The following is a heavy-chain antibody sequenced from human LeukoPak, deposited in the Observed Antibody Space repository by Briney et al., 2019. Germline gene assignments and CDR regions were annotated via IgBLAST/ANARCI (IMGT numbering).Heavy chain of an antibody. V-gene: IGHV3-23*01. CDR2: ITGNGANT. J-gene: IGHJ4*02. CDR3: AKDDYGDYDY. CDR1: GFTFSSYG. D-gene: IGHD4-17*01. Sequence: GGSLRLSCAASGFTFSSYGMSWVRQAPGKGLEWVSAITGNGANTFYADSVKGRFTISRDNSKNTLYLQMNGLRAEDTAVYYCAKDDYGDYDYWGQGTLVTVSS.